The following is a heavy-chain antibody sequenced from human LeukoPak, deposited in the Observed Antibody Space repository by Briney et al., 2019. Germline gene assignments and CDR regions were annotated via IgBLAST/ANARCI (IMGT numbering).Heavy chain of an antibody. D-gene: IGHD3-10*01. V-gene: IGHV3-11*01. CDR2: ISSSGSTI. Sequence: PGGSLRLSCAASGFTFSDYYMSWIRQAPGKGLEWVSYISSSGSTIYYADSVKGRFTISRDNAKNSLYLQMNSLRVEDTAVYYCAGYSEGSGSYYNVHFDYWGQGTLVTVSS. CDR1: GFTFSDYY. CDR3: AGYSEGSGSYYNVHFDY. J-gene: IGHJ4*02.